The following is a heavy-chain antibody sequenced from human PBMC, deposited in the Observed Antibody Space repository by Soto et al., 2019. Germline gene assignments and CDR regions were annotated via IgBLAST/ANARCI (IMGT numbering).Heavy chain of an antibody. J-gene: IGHJ4*02. CDR2: VFFSGST. CDR3: ARVSTYYFDSSGSYTSDY. Sequence: SETLSLTCTVSGASVGSGSFYWSWIRQPPGKGLEWFGYVFFSGSTNYNPSLKSRVTISIDTSKNQFSLKLISVTAADTAVYYCARVSTYYFDSSGSYTSDYWGQGTLVTVSS. CDR1: GASVGSGSFY. V-gene: IGHV4-61*01. D-gene: IGHD3-22*01.